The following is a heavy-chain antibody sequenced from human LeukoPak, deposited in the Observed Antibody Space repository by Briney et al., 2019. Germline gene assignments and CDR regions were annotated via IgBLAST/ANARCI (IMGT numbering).Heavy chain of an antibody. D-gene: IGHD6-19*01. Sequence: GGSLRLSCAASGFTFSSYSMNWVRQAPGKGLEWVSSISSSSSYIYYADSVKGRFTISRDNAKNSLYLQMNSLRAVDTAVYYCARDIAVAGTRFDYWGQGTLVTVSS. CDR1: GFTFSSYS. V-gene: IGHV3-21*01. CDR3: ARDIAVAGTRFDY. CDR2: ISSSSSYI. J-gene: IGHJ4*02.